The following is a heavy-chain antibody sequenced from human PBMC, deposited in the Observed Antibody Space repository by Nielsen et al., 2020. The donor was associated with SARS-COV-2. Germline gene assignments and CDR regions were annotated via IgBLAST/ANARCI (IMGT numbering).Heavy chain of an antibody. CDR1: GFTFSSYE. D-gene: IGHD6-19*01. V-gene: IGHV3-48*03. J-gene: IGHJ4*02. CDR2: ISSSGSTI. Sequence: GGSLRLSCAASGFTFSSYEMNWVRQAPGKGLEWVSYISSSGSTIYYADSVKGRFTISRDNAKNSLYLQMNSLRAEDTAVYYCARDSAVVFVFDYWGQGTLVTVSS. CDR3: ARDSAVVFVFDY.